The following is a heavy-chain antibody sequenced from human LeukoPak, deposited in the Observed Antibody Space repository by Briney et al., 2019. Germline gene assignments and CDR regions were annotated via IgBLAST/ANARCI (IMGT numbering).Heavy chain of an antibody. CDR1: GFTFSSYW. D-gene: IGHD3-10*01. CDR2: IKRDGSEK. Sequence: GGSLRLSCAASGFTFSSYWMSWVRQAPGKGLEWVANIKRDGSEKYYVDSVKGRFTISRDNAKNSLYLQMNSLRAEDTAVYYCARDGLGFGELFSYYYYYGMDVWGQGTTVTVSS. V-gene: IGHV3-7*03. CDR3: ARDGLGFGELFSYYYYYGMDV. J-gene: IGHJ6*02.